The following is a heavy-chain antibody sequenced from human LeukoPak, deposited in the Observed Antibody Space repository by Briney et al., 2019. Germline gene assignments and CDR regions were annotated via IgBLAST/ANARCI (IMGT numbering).Heavy chain of an antibody. V-gene: IGHV3-73*01. CDR3: TRRESQGRSTNWYFDH. D-gene: IGHD1-14*01. J-gene: IGHJ2*01. Sequence: GGSLRLSCAASGFSISASAMHWVRQASGKGLEWISRIRTKTNNYATAYAASVKGRFTISRDDPKNTAYLQMNSLKTEDTAVYYCTRRESQGRSTNWYFDHWGRGTLVTVSS. CDR2: IRTKTNNYAT. CDR1: GFSISASA.